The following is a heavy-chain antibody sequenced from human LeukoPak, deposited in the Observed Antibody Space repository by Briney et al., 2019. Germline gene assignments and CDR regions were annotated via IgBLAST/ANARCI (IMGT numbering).Heavy chain of an antibody. CDR3: ARQAPRRDGYYLDAFDI. CDR2: IYYSGST. D-gene: IGHD5-24*01. Sequence: SETLSLTCTVSGGSISSSSYYWGWIRQPPGKWLEWIGSIYYSGSTYYNPSLESRVTISVDTSKNQFSLKLSSVTAADTAVYYCARQAPRRDGYYLDAFDIWGQGTMVTVSP. J-gene: IGHJ3*02. CDR1: GGSISSSSYY. V-gene: IGHV4-39*01.